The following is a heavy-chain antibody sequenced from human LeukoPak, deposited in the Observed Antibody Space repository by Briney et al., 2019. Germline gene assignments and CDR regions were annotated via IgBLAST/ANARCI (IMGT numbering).Heavy chain of an antibody. Sequence: SETLSLTCTVSGGSISSYYWSWIRQPPGKGLEWIGYIYTSVSTNYNPSLKSRVTISVDTSKNQFSLKLSSVTAADTAVYYCAGATNYGSGYYYYMDVWGKGTTVTVSS. CDR1: GGSISSYY. J-gene: IGHJ6*03. V-gene: IGHV4-4*09. CDR2: IYTSVST. D-gene: IGHD3-10*01. CDR3: AGATNYGSGYYYYMDV.